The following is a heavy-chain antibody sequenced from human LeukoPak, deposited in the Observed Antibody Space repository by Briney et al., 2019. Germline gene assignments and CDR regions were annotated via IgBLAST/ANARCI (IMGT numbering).Heavy chain of an antibody. Sequence: GGSLRLSCAASGFTFSSYWMSWVRQAPGKGLEWVSVISGSGGDTYYADSVKGRFTISRDNSKNTLYLQMNSLRAEDTAVYYCAKGLGVYYYYGMDVWGQGTTVTVSS. J-gene: IGHJ6*02. CDR1: GFTFSSYW. V-gene: IGHV3-23*01. D-gene: IGHD5-12*01. CDR3: AKGLGVYYYYGMDV. CDR2: ISGSGGDT.